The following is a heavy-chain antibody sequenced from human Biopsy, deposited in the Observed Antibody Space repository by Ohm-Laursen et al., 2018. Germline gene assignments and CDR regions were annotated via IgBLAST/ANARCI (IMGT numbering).Heavy chain of an antibody. CDR1: GFTFNVYS. Sequence: SLRISCAASGFTFNVYSIVWVRQAPGKGLEWVSSITSRTSSTYYADSVKGRVTISRDNANNSVSLQMNNLRVDDTAVYYCARWYGDLFYYYNGMDVWGQGTTVTVSS. CDR3: ARWYGDLFYYYNGMDV. V-gene: IGHV3-21*01. J-gene: IGHJ6*02. CDR2: ITSRTSST. D-gene: IGHD3-10*01.